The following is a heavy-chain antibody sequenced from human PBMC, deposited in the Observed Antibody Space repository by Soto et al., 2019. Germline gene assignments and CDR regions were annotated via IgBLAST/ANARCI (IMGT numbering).Heavy chain of an antibody. CDR1: GGSFSGYY. D-gene: IGHD3-3*01. CDR2: INHSGST. CDR3: ATASQLLRFLRSSYYYNGMDV. Sequence: KPSETLSLTCVVYGGSFSGYYWSWIRQPPGKGPEWIGEINHSGSTNYNPSLKSRVTISVDTSKNQFSLKLSSVTAADTPVYYCATASQLLRFLRSSYYYNGMDVWGQGTTVTVSS. J-gene: IGHJ6*02. V-gene: IGHV4-34*01.